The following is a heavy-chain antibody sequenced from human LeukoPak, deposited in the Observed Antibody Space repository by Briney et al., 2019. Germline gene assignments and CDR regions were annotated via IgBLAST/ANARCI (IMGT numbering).Heavy chain of an antibody. V-gene: IGHV3-30*18. Sequence: PGRSLRLSCAASGFTFSSYGRHGVRQAPGKGLEWGAVISYDGSNKYYADSVKGRFTISRDNSKSTLYLQMNSLRAEDTAVYYCAKDRYYYDSSGYVDYWGQGTLVTVSS. CDR1: GFTFSSYG. CDR3: AKDRYYYDSSGYVDY. D-gene: IGHD3-22*01. J-gene: IGHJ4*02. CDR2: ISYDGSNK.